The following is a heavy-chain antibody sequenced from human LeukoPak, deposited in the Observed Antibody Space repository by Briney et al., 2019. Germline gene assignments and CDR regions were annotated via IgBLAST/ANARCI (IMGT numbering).Heavy chain of an antibody. CDR1: GASISSSRYY. Sequence: SETLSLTCSVSGASISSSRYYWAWIRQPPGKGLEWIGNIYYSGSTNYNPSLKSRVTISVDTSKNQFSLKLSSVTAADTAVYYCARGGDSSGWYANWFDPWGQGTLVTVSS. D-gene: IGHD6-19*01. V-gene: IGHV4-39*07. J-gene: IGHJ5*02. CDR2: IYYSGST. CDR3: ARGGDSSGWYANWFDP.